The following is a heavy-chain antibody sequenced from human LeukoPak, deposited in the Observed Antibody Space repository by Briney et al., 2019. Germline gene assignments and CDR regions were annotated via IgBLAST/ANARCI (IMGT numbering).Heavy chain of an antibody. CDR3: AREIRSIAARRGGHWFDP. CDR1: GFTFNTCA. D-gene: IGHD6-6*01. CDR2: ISDSGGST. V-gene: IGHV3-23*01. J-gene: IGHJ5*02. Sequence: GGSLRLSCAASGFTFNTCAMRWVRQAPGKGLGWVSSISDSGGSTYYADSAKGRFTISRDNAKNSLYLQMNSLRAEDTAVYYCAREIRSIAARRGGHWFDPWGQGTLVTVSS.